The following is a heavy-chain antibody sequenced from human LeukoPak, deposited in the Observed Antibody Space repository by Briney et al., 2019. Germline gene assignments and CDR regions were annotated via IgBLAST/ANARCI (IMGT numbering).Heavy chain of an antibody. CDR1: GGSISSYY. J-gene: IGHJ4*02. CDR3: ARSNPYDILTGLSGDFDY. D-gene: IGHD3-9*01. Sequence: PSETLSLTCTVSGGSISSYYWSWIRQPPGKGLEWIGYIYYSGSTNYNPSLKSRVTISVDTSKNQFSLKLSSVTAADTAVYYCARSNPYDILTGLSGDFDYWGQGTLVTVSS. V-gene: IGHV4-59*01. CDR2: IYYSGST.